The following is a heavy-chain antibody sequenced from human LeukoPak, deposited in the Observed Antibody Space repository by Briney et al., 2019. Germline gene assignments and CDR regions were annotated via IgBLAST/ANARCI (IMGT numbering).Heavy chain of an antibody. V-gene: IGHV4-4*07. Sequence: SETLSLTCSVSGGSISSYYWSWIRQPAGKGLEWIGRIYTTGSTNYNPSLKSRVTMSVDTSKNQLSLKLSSVTAADTAVYYCARGGSSSWYAEDFDCWGQGTLVTVSS. CDR3: ARGGSSSWYAEDFDC. D-gene: IGHD6-13*01. CDR2: IYTTGST. CDR1: GGSISSYY. J-gene: IGHJ4*02.